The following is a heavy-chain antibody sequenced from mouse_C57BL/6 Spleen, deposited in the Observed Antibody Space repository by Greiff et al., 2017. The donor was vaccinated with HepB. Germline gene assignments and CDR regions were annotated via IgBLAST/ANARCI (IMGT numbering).Heavy chain of an antibody. D-gene: IGHD2-4*01. CDR3: ARVYYDYDGDYAMDY. J-gene: IGHJ4*01. V-gene: IGHV1-61*01. CDR1: GYTFTSYW. Sequence: QVQLKQPGAELVRPGSSVKLSCKASGYTFTSYWMNWVKQRPGQGLEWIGNIYPSDSETHYNQKFKDKATLTVDKSSSTAYMQLSSLTSEDSAVYYCARVYYDYDGDYAMDYWGQGTSVTVSS. CDR2: IYPSDSET.